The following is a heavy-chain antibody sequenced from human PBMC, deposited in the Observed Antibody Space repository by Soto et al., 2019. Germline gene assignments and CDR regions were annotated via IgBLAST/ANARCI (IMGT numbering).Heavy chain of an antibody. CDR2: ISGSGGST. J-gene: IGHJ3*02. Sequence: PGGSLRLSCAASGFTFSSYAMSWVRQAPGKGLEWVSAISGSGGSTYYADSVKGRFTISRDNSKNTLYLQMNSLRAEDTAVYYCAKDGGQSYYDFWSGYKLSGAFDIWGQGTMVTVSS. V-gene: IGHV3-23*01. D-gene: IGHD3-3*01. CDR3: AKDGGQSYYDFWSGYKLSGAFDI. CDR1: GFTFSSYA.